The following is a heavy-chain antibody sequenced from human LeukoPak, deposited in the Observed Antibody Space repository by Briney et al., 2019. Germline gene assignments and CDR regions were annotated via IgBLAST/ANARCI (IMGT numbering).Heavy chain of an antibody. CDR2: IYYSGST. CDR3: ARRLTEYCTKGVCYWFDY. CDR1: GGSISSSSYY. D-gene: IGHD2-8*01. J-gene: IGHJ4*02. V-gene: IGHV4-39*01. Sequence: SETLSLTCTVSGGSISSSSYYWGWIRQPPGKGLEWIGSIYYSGSTYYNPSLKIRVTISVDTSKNQFSLKLRSVTAADTAVYYCARRLTEYCTKGVCYWFDYWGRGTLVTVS.